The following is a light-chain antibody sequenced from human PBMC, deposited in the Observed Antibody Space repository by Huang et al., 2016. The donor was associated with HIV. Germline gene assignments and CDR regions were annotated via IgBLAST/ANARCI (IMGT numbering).Light chain of an antibody. Sequence: EVVMTQSPATRSVSPGETATLSCRASQRVGPSLAWYQQKPGQGPRLLIYRTSLRATGVPARFSGSGSGTEFTLTISSLQSEDFAVYYCQQYENWPPWTFGQGSKVEIK. J-gene: IGKJ1*01. CDR1: QRVGPS. CDR2: RTS. CDR3: QQYENWPPWT. V-gene: IGKV3-15*01.